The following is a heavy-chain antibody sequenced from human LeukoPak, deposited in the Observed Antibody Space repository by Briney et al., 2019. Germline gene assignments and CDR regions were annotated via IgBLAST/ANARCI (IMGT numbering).Heavy chain of an antibody. CDR3: ARCPPYYDFWSGSDAFDI. Sequence: GASVKVSCKASGYTFTSYYMHWVRQAPGQGLEWMGIINPSGGSTSYAQKFQGRVTMTRDTSTSTVYMELSSLRSEDTAVYYCARCPPYYDFWSGSDAFDIWGQGTMVTVSS. D-gene: IGHD3-3*01. CDR2: INPSGGST. J-gene: IGHJ3*02. CDR1: GYTFTSYY. V-gene: IGHV1-46*01.